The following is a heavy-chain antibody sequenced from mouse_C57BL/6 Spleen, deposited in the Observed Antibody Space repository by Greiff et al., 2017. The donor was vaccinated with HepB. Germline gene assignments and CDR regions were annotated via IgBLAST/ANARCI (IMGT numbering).Heavy chain of an antibody. Sequence: VQLQQSGAELVRPGASVKLSCKASGYTFTDYYINWVKQRPGQGLEWIARIYPGSGNTYYNEKFKGKATLTAEKSSSTAYMQLSSLTSEDSAVYFCARLNWDYYAMDYWGQGTSVTVSS. V-gene: IGHV1-76*01. CDR1: GYTFTDYY. J-gene: IGHJ4*01. CDR3: ARLNWDYYAMDY. CDR2: IYPGSGNT. D-gene: IGHD4-1*01.